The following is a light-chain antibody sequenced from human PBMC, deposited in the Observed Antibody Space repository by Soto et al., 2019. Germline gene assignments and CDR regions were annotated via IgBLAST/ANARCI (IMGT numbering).Light chain of an antibody. CDR1: QSISSS. V-gene: IGKV1-39*01. CDR3: QQSYRTPRT. J-gene: IGKJ1*01. CDR2: AAS. Sequence: DIQMTQSPSSLSASVGDSVTITCRASQSISSSLNWYQQKPGEAPKLLIYAASTLQSGVPSSFSGSGSGTDFTLAISSLQPEDFATYDCQQSYRTPRTFGQGTKVEIK.